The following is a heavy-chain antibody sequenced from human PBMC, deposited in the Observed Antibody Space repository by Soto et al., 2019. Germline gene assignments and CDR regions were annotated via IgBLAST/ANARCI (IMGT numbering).Heavy chain of an antibody. CDR1: GGSISSGGYS. D-gene: IGHD6-6*01. CDR2: IYHSGST. CDR3: ARDRHNNFFDP. J-gene: IGHJ5*02. Sequence: PSETLSLTCAVSGGSISSGGYSWSWIRQPPGKGLEWIGYIYHSGSTYYNPSLKSRVAISLDTSRSQFSLTLHSVTAADTAIYYCARDRHNNFFDPWGQGTLVTVSS. V-gene: IGHV4-30-2*05.